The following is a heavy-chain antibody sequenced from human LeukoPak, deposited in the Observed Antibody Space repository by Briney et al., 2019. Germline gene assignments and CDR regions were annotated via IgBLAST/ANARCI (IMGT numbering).Heavy chain of an antibody. Sequence: PGVSVKVSCKASGYTFTSYDINWVRQATGQGLEWMGWMNPNSGNTGYAQKFQGRVTMTRNTSISTAYMELSSLRSEDTAVYYCARHPYYYGSGKYYMDVWGKGTTVTVPS. CDR1: GYTFTSYD. J-gene: IGHJ6*03. D-gene: IGHD3-10*01. CDR3: ARHPYYYGSGKYYMDV. CDR2: MNPNSGNT. V-gene: IGHV1-8*01.